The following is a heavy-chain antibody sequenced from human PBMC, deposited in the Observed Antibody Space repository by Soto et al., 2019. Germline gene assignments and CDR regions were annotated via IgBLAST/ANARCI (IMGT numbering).Heavy chain of an antibody. V-gene: IGHV3-49*03. CDR3: TRNTYYYGSGSYFEIDY. Sequence: GGSLRLSCTASGFTFGDYAMSWFRQAPGKGLEWVGFIRRKAYGGTTEYAASVKGRFTISRDDSKSIAYLPMNSLKTEETAVYYCTRNTYYYGSGSYFEIDYWGQGTLVTVSS. J-gene: IGHJ4*02. D-gene: IGHD3-10*01. CDR1: GFTFGDYA. CDR2: IRRKAYGGTT.